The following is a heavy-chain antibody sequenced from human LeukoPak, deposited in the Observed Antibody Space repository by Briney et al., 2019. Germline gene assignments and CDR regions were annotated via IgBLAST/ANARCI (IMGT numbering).Heavy chain of an antibody. CDR2: IYSDGST. CDR1: GFIISSDY. V-gene: IGHV3-66*01. J-gene: IGHJ4*02. Sequence: GGSLRLSCAASGFIISSDYMSWVRQAPGKGLEWVSVIYSDGSTNYADSVKGRFTISRDISMNTLYLQMNSLKTEDTAVYYCTTETYQFSSGWSFDYWGQGTLVTVSS. CDR3: TTETYQFSSGWSFDY. D-gene: IGHD6-19*01.